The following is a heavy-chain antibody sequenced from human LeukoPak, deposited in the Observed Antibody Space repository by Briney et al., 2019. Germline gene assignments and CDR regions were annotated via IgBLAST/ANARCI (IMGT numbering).Heavy chain of an antibody. CDR2: IWYDGGNK. CDR3: ASSIVAVATGIEY. CDR1: GFTFSTYA. D-gene: IGHD6-6*01. V-gene: IGHV3-33*01. J-gene: IGHJ4*02. Sequence: GGSLRLSCAASGFTFSTYAVHWVRQAPGKGLEWVAVIWYDGGNKYYTDSVKGRFTISRDNSKNTLYLQMNSLRAEDTAVYYCASSIVAVATGIEYWGQGTLVTVSS.